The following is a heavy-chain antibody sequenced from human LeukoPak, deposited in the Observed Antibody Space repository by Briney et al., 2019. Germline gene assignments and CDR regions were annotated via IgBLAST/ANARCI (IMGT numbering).Heavy chain of an antibody. J-gene: IGHJ4*02. V-gene: IGHV3-7*05. D-gene: IGHD6-13*01. Sequence: PGGALRLSCASSGFQFSNYWMSSVPRAPAKGLEWVANIQEDGSEKDYVDSVKGRVTISRDNAKNSLYLQMHNLRAEDTAIYYCARDWGAAGLWDYWGQGTLVTVSS. CDR2: IQEDGSEK. CDR1: GFQFSNYW. CDR3: ARDWGAAGLWDY.